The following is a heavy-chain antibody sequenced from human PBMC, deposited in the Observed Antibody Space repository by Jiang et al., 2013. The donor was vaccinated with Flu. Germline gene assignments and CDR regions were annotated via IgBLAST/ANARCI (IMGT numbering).Heavy chain of an antibody. D-gene: IGHD3/OR15-3a*01. CDR2: IYPGDSDT. Sequence: EVKKPGESLKISCKGSGYSFSTYWIGWVRQMPGKGLEWMGIIYPGDSDTRYSPSFQGQVTISADKSIGTAYLQWSSLKASDTAMYYCARLDNAGGYYYYGLDVWGQGTTVTVSS. CDR1: GYSFSTYW. V-gene: IGHV5-51*01. CDR3: ARLDNAGGYYYYGLDV. J-gene: IGHJ6*02.